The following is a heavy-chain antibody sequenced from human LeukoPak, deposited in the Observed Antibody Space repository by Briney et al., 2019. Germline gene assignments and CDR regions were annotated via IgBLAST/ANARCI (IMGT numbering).Heavy chain of an antibody. V-gene: IGHV3-30-3*01. CDR2: ISYDGRQK. J-gene: IGHJ4*02. CDR1: GLTFSEYA. D-gene: IGHD3-3*01. Sequence: GGSLRLSCAASGLTFSEYAMHWVRQAPGKGLEWVAVISYDGRQKYYGDSVKGRFTISRDNPKNTLYLQMNSLRDDDTAVYYCARVFLERLTSGYFDNWGQGTLVTVSP. CDR3: ARVFLERLTSGYFDN.